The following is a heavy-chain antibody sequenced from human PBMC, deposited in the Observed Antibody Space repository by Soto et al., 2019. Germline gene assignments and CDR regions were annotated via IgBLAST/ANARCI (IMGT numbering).Heavy chain of an antibody. CDR3: ARVVYYDFWSGYSKYYYYYYMEV. J-gene: IGHJ6*03. Sequence: SETLSLTCTVSGGSISSSNYYWGWIRQPPGKGLEWIGSIYYSGSTNYNPSLKSRVTISVDTSKNQFSLKLSSVTAADTAVYYCARVVYYDFWSGYSKYYYYYYMEVWGKGTTVTVSS. V-gene: IGHV4-39*07. CDR2: IYYSGST. CDR1: GGSISSSNYY. D-gene: IGHD3-3*01.